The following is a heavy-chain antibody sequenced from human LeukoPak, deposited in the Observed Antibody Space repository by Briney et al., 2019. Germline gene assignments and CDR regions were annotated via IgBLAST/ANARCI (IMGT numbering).Heavy chain of an antibody. CDR3: ARGRGDDLCSGGSCYSYDAFDI. D-gene: IGHD2-15*01. V-gene: IGHV3-30-3*01. J-gene: IGHJ3*02. CDR2: ISYEGGNK. Sequence: PGGPLRPSCAPSGFTSSSYAMNWVRQAPRKRLQRAAGISYEGGNKYYTDSVRGRLPISRDNSKNTLYLQMNSLRAEDAAVYYCARGRGDDLCSGGSCYSYDAFDIWGQGTMVTVSS. CDR1: GFTSSSYA.